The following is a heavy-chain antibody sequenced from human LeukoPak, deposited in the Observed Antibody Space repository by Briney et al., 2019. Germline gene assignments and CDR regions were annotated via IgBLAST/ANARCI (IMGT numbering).Heavy chain of an antibody. D-gene: IGHD2-2*01. CDR2: VSGGSSYT. CDR3: AKDPSSSTSCSNY. Sequence: PGGSLRLSCAASGFTFSSYAMSWVRQAPGKGLEWASGVSGGSSYTYYADSVKGRFTISRDNSRNTLYLEMNSLRVEDTAVYYCAKDPSSSTSCSNYWGRGTLVTVSS. CDR1: GFTFSSYA. V-gene: IGHV3-23*01. J-gene: IGHJ4*02.